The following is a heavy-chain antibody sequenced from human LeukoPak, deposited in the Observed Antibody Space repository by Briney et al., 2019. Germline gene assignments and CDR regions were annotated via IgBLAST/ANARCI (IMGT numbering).Heavy chain of an antibody. CDR2: INPNSGGT. Sequence: GASVKVSCKASGYTFTGYYMHWVRQAPGQGLEWMGWINPNSGGTNYAQKFQGRVTMTRDTSISTAYMELSRLRSDDTAVYYCARSTGGYSYGFEYYYMDVWGKGTTVTISS. V-gene: IGHV1-2*02. D-gene: IGHD5-18*01. J-gene: IGHJ6*03. CDR1: GYTFTGYY. CDR3: ARSTGGYSYGFEYYYMDV.